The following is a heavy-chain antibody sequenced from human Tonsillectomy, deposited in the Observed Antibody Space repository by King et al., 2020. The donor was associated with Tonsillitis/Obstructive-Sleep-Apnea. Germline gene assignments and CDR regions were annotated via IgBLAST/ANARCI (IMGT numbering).Heavy chain of an antibody. CDR2: ISFDGNNK. J-gene: IGHJ3*01. CDR1: GFTFRNYG. Sequence: QLVQSGGGVVQPGRSLRLSCAASGFTFRNYGIHWVRRAPGKGLEWVAVISFDGNNKDYAGSVKGRFAISRDNSENTVYLQMNSLRAEDTALYYCARDIGYCSGGGVCSVHDACDLWGKGTRVTVPS. D-gene: IGHD6-19*01. V-gene: IGHV3-30*09. CDR3: ARDIGYCSGGGVCSVHDACDL.